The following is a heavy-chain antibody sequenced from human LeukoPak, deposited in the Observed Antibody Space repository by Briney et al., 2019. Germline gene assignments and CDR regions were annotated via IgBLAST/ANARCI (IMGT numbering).Heavy chain of an antibody. CDR3: VKDTIPVAGTPHFDY. V-gene: IGHV3-9*01. Sequence: GGSLRLSCAASGFTFSSYAMSWVRQAPGKGLEWVSGISWNSGSIGYADSVKGRFTISRDNAENSLYLQMNSLRAEDTALYYCVKDTIPVAGTPHFDYWGQGTLVTVSS. D-gene: IGHD6-19*01. CDR1: GFTFSSYA. CDR2: ISWNSGSI. J-gene: IGHJ4*02.